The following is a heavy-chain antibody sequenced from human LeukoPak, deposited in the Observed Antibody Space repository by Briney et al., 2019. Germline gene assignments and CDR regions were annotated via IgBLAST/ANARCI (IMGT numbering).Heavy chain of an antibody. V-gene: IGHV3-23*01. J-gene: IGHJ4*02. CDR2: ISGGGGTI. CDR3: ARVGYSGSPGDY. Sequence: GGSLRLSCAASGFTFSNYAMSWVRQAPGKGLEWVSVISGGGGTIVYADSVKGRFTISRDNAKNSLYLQMNSLRAEDTAVYYCARVGYSGSPGDYWGQGTLVTVSS. D-gene: IGHD1-26*01. CDR1: GFTFSNYA.